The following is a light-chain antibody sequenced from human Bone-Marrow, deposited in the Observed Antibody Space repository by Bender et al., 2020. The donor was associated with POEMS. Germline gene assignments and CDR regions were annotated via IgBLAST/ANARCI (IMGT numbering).Light chain of an antibody. CDR3: CSYTSTYTRV. J-gene: IGLJ2*01. CDR2: DVS. Sequence: QSALTQPPSASGTPGQRVTMSCSGSGTSIGSNYVSWYQQHPGKAPKLIIYDVSNRPSAVSPRFSGSKSGNTASLTISGLQAEDEADYFCCSYTSTYTRVFGGGTKLTVL. CDR1: GTSIGSNY. V-gene: IGLV2-14*03.